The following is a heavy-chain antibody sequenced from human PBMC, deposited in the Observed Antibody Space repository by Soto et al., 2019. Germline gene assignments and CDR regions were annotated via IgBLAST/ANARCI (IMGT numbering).Heavy chain of an antibody. CDR3: ARQVHSSSWTLWWFDP. V-gene: IGHV5-51*01. CDR2: IYPGDSDT. CDR1: GYSFTSYW. Sequence: GESLKISCQGSGYSFTSYWIGWVRQMPGKGLEWMWIIYPGDSDTRYRPSLQGQVTISADQSISTAYLQWSSLKASDTAMYYCARQVHSSSWTLWWFDPWGQGTLVTVSS. J-gene: IGHJ5*02. D-gene: IGHD6-13*01.